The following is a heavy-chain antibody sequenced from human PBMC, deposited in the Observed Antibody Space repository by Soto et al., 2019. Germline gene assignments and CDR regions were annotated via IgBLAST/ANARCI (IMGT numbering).Heavy chain of an antibody. V-gene: IGHV4-34*01. D-gene: IGHD3-9*01. J-gene: IGHJ5*02. Sequence: PSETLSLTCAVYGGSFSGYYWSWIRQPPGKGLEWIGEVNHSGSTNYNPSLKSRVTISVDTSKNQFSLKLSSVTAADTAVYYCARGWSGLVIIRFDPWGQGTLVTVSS. CDR1: GGSFSGYY. CDR3: ARGWSGLVIIRFDP. CDR2: VNHSGST.